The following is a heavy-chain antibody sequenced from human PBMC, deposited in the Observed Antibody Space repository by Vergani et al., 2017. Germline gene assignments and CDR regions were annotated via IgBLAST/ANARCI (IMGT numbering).Heavy chain of an antibody. Sequence: QVQLVESGGGLVKPGGSLRLSCAASGFTFSDYYMSWIRQAPGKGLEWVSYISSSGSTIYYADSVKGRFTISRDNAKNSLYLQMNSLRAEDKALYYCAREPTYYYDSSGYLTLDYWGQGTLVTVSS. CDR1: GFTFSDYY. V-gene: IGHV3-11*04. CDR2: ISSSGSTI. CDR3: AREPTYYYDSSGYLTLDY. J-gene: IGHJ4*02. D-gene: IGHD3-22*01.